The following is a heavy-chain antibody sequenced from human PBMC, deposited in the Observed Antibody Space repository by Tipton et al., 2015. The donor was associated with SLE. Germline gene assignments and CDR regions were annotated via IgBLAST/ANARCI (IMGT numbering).Heavy chain of an antibody. Sequence: TLSLTCTVSGGSISTYYWSWIRQPPGKGLEWIGYIYYSGSTNYNPSLKGRLTISVDTSKNQFSLKLSSVTAADTAVDYCARDKGGGSYVDYWGQGTLVTVSS. CDR3: ARDKGGGSYVDY. J-gene: IGHJ4*02. CDR2: IYYSGST. V-gene: IGHV4-59*01. CDR1: GGSISTYY. D-gene: IGHD1-26*01.